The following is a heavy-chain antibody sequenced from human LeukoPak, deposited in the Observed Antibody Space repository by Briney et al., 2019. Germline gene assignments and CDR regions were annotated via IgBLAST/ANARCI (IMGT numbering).Heavy chain of an antibody. V-gene: IGHV4-39*07. J-gene: IGHJ4*02. Sequence: SETLSLTCTVSGGSMTNGGNYWGWIRQPPGKGLEWIGSIYYSGGTFYNPSLKSRVTISVDTSKGQFSLRLSSVTAADTAVYYCARDGVLVAGAFDYWGQGTLVTVSS. CDR2: IYYSGGT. D-gene: IGHD2-8*02. CDR1: GGSMTNGGNY. CDR3: ARDGVLVAGAFDY.